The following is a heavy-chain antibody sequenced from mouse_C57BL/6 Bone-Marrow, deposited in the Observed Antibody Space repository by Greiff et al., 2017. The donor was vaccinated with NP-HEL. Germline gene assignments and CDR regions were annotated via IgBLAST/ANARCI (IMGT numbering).Heavy chain of an antibody. CDR3: AREDGYYEGY. V-gene: IGHV1-81*01. Sequence: QVQLKQSGAELARPGASVKLSCKASGYTFTSYGISWVKQRTGQGLEWIGEIYPRSGTTYYNEKFKGKATLTADKSTSTAYMELRSLTSEDSAVYFCAREDGYYEGYWGQGTSVTVSS. CDR1: GYTFTSYG. J-gene: IGHJ4*01. CDR2: IYPRSGTT. D-gene: IGHD2-3*01.